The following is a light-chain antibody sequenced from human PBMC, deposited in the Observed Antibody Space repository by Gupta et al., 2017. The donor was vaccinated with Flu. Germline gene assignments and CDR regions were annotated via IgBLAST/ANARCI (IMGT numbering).Light chain of an antibody. CDR2: GAS. CDR1: QSVSSTY. J-gene: IGKJ2*03. CDR3: QQYSNSPLYS. V-gene: IGKV3-20*01. Sequence: EIVLTQSPGTLSLSPGERVILSCRASQSVSSTYLAWYQQKPGQAPRLLIYGASSRATGIPDRFSGSGSGTDFTLTISRLEPEDFAVYYCQQYSNSPLYSFGQGTKLEIK.